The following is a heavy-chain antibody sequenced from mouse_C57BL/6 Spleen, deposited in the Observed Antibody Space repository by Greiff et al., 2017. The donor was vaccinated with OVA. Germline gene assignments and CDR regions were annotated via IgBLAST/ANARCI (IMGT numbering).Heavy chain of an antibody. Sequence: VQLQQPGAELVRPGSSVKLSCKASGYTFTSYWMDWVKQRPGQGLEWIGNIYPSDSETLYNQKFKDKATLTVDKSSSTAYMQLSSLTSEDSAVYYCARGGYGSSPAWFAYWGQGTLVTVSA. D-gene: IGHD1-1*01. J-gene: IGHJ3*01. CDR1: GYTFTSYW. CDR2: IYPSDSET. CDR3: ARGGYGSSPAWFAY. V-gene: IGHV1-61*01.